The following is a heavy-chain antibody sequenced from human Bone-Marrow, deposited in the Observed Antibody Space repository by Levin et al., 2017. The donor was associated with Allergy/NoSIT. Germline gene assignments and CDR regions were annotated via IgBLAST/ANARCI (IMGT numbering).Heavy chain of an antibody. CDR1: GFTFSSYA. J-gene: IGHJ4*02. CDR2: ISYDGSNK. CDR3: ARETTNQGDY. D-gene: IGHD1-26*01. Sequence: GGSLRLSCAASGFTFSSYAMHWVRQAPGKGLEWVAVISYDGSNKYYADSVKGRFTISRDNSKNTLYLQMNSLRAEDTAVYYCARETTNQGDYWGQGTLVTVSS. V-gene: IGHV3-30-3*01.